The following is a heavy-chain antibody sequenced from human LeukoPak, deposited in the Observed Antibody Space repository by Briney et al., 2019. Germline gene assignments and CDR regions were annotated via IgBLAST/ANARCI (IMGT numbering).Heavy chain of an antibody. CDR1: GFTLSSYA. V-gene: IGHV3-23*01. CDR2: ISGSGGST. J-gene: IGHJ4*02. D-gene: IGHD1-26*01. CDR3: AKGTRVSSYPFDY. Sequence: PGGSLRLSCAASGFTLSSYAMSWVRQAPGKGLEWVSAISGSGGSTYYADSVKGRFTISKDDSKNTLYLQMNSLRAEDTAVYYRAKGTRVSSYPFDYWGQGTLVTVSS.